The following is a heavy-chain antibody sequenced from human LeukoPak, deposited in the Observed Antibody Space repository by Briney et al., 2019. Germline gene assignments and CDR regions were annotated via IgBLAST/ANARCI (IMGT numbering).Heavy chain of an antibody. J-gene: IGHJ5*02. V-gene: IGHV1-8*01. D-gene: IGHD5-24*01. CDR2: MNPNSGNT. CDR1: GYTFTSYD. CDR3: ARGREDGYNYYWFDP. Sequence: ASVKVSCKDSGYTFTSYDINWVRQATGQGLEWMGWMNPNSGNTGYAQKFQGRVTMTRNTSISTAYMELSSLRSVDTAVYYCARGREDGYNYYWFDPWGQGTLVTVSS.